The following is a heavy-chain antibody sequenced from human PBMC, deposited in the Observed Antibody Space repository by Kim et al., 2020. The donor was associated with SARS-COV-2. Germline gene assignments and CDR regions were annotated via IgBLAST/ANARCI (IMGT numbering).Heavy chain of an antibody. J-gene: IGHJ5*02. V-gene: IGHV3-11*03. CDR3: ARWVRGVIITGVWFDP. D-gene: IGHD3-10*01. CDR1: GFTFSDYY. CDR2: ISSSSSYT. Sequence: GGSLRLSCAASGFTFSDYYMSWIRQAPGKGLEWVSYISSSSSYTNYADSVKGRFTISRDNAKNSLYLQMNSLRAEDTAVYYCARWVRGVIITGVWFDPWGEGPLVTVSS.